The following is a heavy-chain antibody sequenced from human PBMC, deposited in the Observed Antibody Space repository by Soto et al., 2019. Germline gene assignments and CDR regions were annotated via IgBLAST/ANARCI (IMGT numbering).Heavy chain of an antibody. CDR2: MKPNSDNT. V-gene: IGHV1-8*01. CDR1: GYTFTSYD. J-gene: IGHJ3*02. D-gene: IGHD2-8*01. CDR3: ARGHGWSDAFDI. Sequence: ASVKVSCKASGYTFTSYDINGVRQATGQGLEWMGWMKPNSDNTGYIQKFQGRVTMTRNTSISTAYMELSSLRSEDTAVYYCARGHGWSDAFDIWGQGTMVTVSS.